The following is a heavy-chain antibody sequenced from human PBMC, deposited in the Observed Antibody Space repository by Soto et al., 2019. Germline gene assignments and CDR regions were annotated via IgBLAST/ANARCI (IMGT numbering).Heavy chain of an antibody. J-gene: IGHJ4*02. D-gene: IGHD4-17*01. Sequence: GGSLRLSCAASGFTFSSYAMHWVRQAPGKGLEWVAVISYDGSNKYYADSVKGRFTISRDNSKNTLYLQMNSLRAEDTAVYYCASPSDTTVVTPIDYWGQGTLVTVSS. CDR2: ISYDGSNK. CDR1: GFTFSSYA. CDR3: ASPSDTTVVTPIDY. V-gene: IGHV3-30-3*01.